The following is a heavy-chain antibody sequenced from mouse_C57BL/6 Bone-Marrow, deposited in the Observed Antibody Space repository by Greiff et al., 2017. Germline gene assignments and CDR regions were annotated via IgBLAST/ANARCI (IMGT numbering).Heavy chain of an antibody. CDR1: GYTFTSYD. J-gene: IGHJ3*01. Sequence: VQLQQSGPELVKPGASVKLSCKASGYTFTSYDINWVKQRPGQGLEWIGWIYPRDGSTKYNEKFKGKATLTVDQSSSTAYMELHSLTSEDSAVYFCARADDYDGASWFAYWGQGTLVTVSA. CDR2: IYPRDGST. V-gene: IGHV1-85*01. CDR3: ARADDYDGASWFAY. D-gene: IGHD2-4*01.